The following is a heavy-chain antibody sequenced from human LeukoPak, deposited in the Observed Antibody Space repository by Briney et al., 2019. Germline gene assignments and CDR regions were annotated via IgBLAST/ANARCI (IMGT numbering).Heavy chain of an antibody. V-gene: IGHV3-23*01. Sequence: GGSLRLSCAASGFTFSNYAMNWVRQAPGKGLEWVSAINGGGGSTYYADSVKGRFTISRDNAKNSLYLQMNSLRAEDTAVYYCARTGKLNWNYEYYYYYMDVWGKGTTVTVSS. CDR2: INGGGGST. CDR3: ARTGKLNWNYEYYYYYMDV. D-gene: IGHD1-7*01. CDR1: GFTFSNYA. J-gene: IGHJ6*03.